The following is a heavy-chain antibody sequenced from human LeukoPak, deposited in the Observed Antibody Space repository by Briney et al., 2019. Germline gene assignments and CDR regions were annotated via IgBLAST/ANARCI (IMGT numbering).Heavy chain of an antibody. Sequence: GGSLRLSCAASGFSFSSYWMIWVRQAPGKGLEWVAKIKQDGSEKYSVDSVKGRFTISRDNAKNSVYLQMNSLRVEDTAVYYCVREAAATLFDYWGQGTLVTVSS. CDR2: IKQDGSEK. CDR1: GFSFSSYW. D-gene: IGHD1-26*01. CDR3: VREAAATLFDY. V-gene: IGHV3-7*01. J-gene: IGHJ4*02.